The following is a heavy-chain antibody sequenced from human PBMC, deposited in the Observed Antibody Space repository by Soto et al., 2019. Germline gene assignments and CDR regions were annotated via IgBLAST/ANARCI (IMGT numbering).Heavy chain of an antibody. CDR1: GDTFSSYA. CDR2: IIPIFGTA. CDR3: ARVIGGVSREEKEI. D-gene: IGHD3-16*01. Sequence: QVQLVQSGAEVKKPGSSVKVSCKASGDTFSSYAISWVRQAPGQGLEWMGGIIPIFGTANYAQKFHGRVTITADESTSTSYMELSSLRSEDTAVYYWARVIGGVSREEKEIWGQGTMVTVSS. J-gene: IGHJ3*02. V-gene: IGHV1-69*01.